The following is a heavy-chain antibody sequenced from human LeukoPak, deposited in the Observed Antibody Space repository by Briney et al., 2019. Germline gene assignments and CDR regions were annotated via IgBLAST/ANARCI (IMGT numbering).Heavy chain of an antibody. D-gene: IGHD1-1*01. J-gene: IGHJ4*02. CDR2: ISWDGGST. V-gene: IGHV3-43*01. CDR3: AKERTTGTTGLD. CDR1: GFTFDDYT. Sequence: GGSLRLSCAASGFTFDDYTMHWVRQAPGKGLEWVSLISWDGGSTYYADSVKGRFTISGDNSKNSLYLQMNSLRTEDTALYYCAKERTTGTTGLDWGQGTLVTVSS.